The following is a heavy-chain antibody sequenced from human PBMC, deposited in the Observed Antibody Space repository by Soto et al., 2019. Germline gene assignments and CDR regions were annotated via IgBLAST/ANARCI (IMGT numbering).Heavy chain of an antibody. J-gene: IGHJ4*02. CDR2: ISGSGGST. V-gene: IGHV3-23*01. D-gene: IGHD3-22*01. CDR3: AKAQPTLYYYDSSGYYSFDY. Sequence: GGSLRLSCAASGFTFSSYAMSWVRQAPGKGLEWVSAISGSGGSTYYADSVKGRFTISRDNSKNTLYLQMNSLRAEDTAVYYCAKAQPTLYYYDSSGYYSFDYSVQGTL. CDR1: GFTFSSYA.